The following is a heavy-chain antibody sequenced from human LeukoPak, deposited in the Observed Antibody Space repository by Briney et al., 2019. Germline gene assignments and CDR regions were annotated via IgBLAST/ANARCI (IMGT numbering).Heavy chain of an antibody. CDR1: GGTFSSYA. Sequence: RASVKVSCKASGGTFSSYAISWVRQAPGQGLEWMGGIIPIFGTANYAQKFQGRVTITADESTSTAYMELSSLRSEDTAVYYCAKQLGYCSDGSCYFPYWGQGTLVTVSS. CDR2: IIPIFGTA. D-gene: IGHD2-15*01. J-gene: IGHJ4*02. V-gene: IGHV1-69*13. CDR3: AKQLGYCSDGSCYFPY.